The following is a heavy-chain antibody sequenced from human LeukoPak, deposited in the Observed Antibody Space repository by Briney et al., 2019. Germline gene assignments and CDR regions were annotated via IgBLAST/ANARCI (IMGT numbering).Heavy chain of an antibody. J-gene: IGHJ4*02. CDR2: IAFDGINK. D-gene: IGHD4-23*01. V-gene: IGHV3-30*04. CDR3: ARALAVFYGGNYYFDY. Sequence: GVSLSLSCAASGFTFSNYAMHWVRQAPGKGLEWMAVIAFDGINKYYADSVKGRFTISRDNSKNTLYLQMNSLRAEDTAVYYCARALAVFYGGNYYFDYWGQGTLVTVSS. CDR1: GFTFSNYA.